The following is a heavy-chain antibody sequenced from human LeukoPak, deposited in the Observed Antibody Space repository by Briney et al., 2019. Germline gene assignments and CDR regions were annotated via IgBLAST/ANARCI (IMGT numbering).Heavy chain of an antibody. CDR1: GGSFSGYY. Sequence: KTSETLSLTCAVYGGSFSGYYWTWIRQPPGKGLEWIGEINRGGDTNYKPSLKSRVTISVDTSKNQFSLKLSSVTAADTAVYYCAHGRGSGSYFDGVWGQGTLVTVSS. CDR3: AHGRGSGSYFDGV. J-gene: IGHJ4*02. D-gene: IGHD3-10*01. V-gene: IGHV4-34*01. CDR2: INRGGDT.